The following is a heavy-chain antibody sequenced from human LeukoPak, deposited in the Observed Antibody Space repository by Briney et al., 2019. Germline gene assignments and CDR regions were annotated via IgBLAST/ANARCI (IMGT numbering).Heavy chain of an antibody. D-gene: IGHD1-26*01. Sequence: SETLSLTCTVSGGSISSYYWSWIRQPPGKGLEWIGYIYYSGSTNYNPSLKSRVTISVDTSKNQFSLKLSSVTAADTAVYYCARDREVGSTDDAFDIWGQGTMVTVSS. CDR3: ARDREVGSTDDAFDI. CDR1: GGSISSYY. V-gene: IGHV4-59*01. J-gene: IGHJ3*02. CDR2: IYYSGST.